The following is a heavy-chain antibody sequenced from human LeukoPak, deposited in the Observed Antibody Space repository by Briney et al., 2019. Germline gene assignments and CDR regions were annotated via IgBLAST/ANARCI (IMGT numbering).Heavy chain of an antibody. V-gene: IGHV3-15*07. D-gene: IGHD2-21*02. Sequence: GGSLRLSCAASGFTFSNAWMNWVRQAPGKGLEWVGRIKSKTDGGTTDYAAPVKGRFTISRDDSKNTLYLQMNSLKTEDTAVYYCARQAYCGGDCSANFDYWGQGTLVTVSS. J-gene: IGHJ4*02. CDR1: GFTFSNAW. CDR2: IKSKTDGGTT. CDR3: ARQAYCGGDCSANFDY.